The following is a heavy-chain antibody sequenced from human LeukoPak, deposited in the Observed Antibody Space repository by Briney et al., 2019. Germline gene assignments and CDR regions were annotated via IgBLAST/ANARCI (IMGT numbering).Heavy chain of an antibody. Sequence: PSETLSLTCAVYGGSFSGYYWSWIRQPPGKGLEWIGEINHSGSTNYNPSLKSRVTISVDTSKNQFSLKLSSVTAADTAVYYCARGSLVVPAAPPYYYYGMDVWGKGTTVTVSS. CDR1: GGSFSGYY. J-gene: IGHJ6*04. D-gene: IGHD2-2*01. CDR3: ARGSLVVPAAPPYYYYGMDV. V-gene: IGHV4-34*01. CDR2: INHSGST.